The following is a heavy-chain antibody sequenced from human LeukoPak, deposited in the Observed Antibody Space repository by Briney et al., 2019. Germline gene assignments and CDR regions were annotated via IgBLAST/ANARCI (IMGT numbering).Heavy chain of an antibody. CDR2: IYYSGST. Sequence: PSGTLSLTCTVPGGSISSSSYYWGWIRQPPGKGLEWIGSIYYSGSTYYNPSLKSRVTISVDTSKNQFSLKLSSVTAADTAVYYCIAAAAERGTNWFDPWGQGTLVTVSS. J-gene: IGHJ5*02. CDR3: IAAAAERGTNWFDP. CDR1: GGSISSSSYY. V-gene: IGHV4-39*01. D-gene: IGHD6-13*01.